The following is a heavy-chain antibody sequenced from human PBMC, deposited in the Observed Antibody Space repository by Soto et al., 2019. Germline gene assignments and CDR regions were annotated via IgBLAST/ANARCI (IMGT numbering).Heavy chain of an antibody. Sequence: EVQLVESGGTLVQPGGSLRLSCAASGFDASVNYMTWVRQPPGKGLEWVSAINNAGNTFFADSVKGRFTISRDDSKNTLYLQMNSLRVEDTAMYYCVRENYYYGMDVWGQGTAVTVS. CDR1: GFDASVNY. J-gene: IGHJ6*02. V-gene: IGHV3-66*01. CDR2: INNAGNT. CDR3: VRENYYYGMDV.